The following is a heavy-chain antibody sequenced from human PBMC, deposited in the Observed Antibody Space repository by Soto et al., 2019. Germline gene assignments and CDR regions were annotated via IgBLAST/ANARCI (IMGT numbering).Heavy chain of an antibody. Sequence: QITLNESGPTVVRPTETLTLTCRFSGFSLTTSGVGVGWIRQSTGKAPEWLALIYWDDDKRYSASLKSRLTITKDTSKNQVVLTVSYLDPTDTATYYCAHRVLRTVFGLVTTTVIYVDFWGQGTPVAVSS. J-gene: IGHJ4*02. D-gene: IGHD3-3*01. CDR3: AHRVLRTVFGLVTTTVIYVDF. V-gene: IGHV2-5*02. CDR2: IYWDDDK. CDR1: GFSLTTSGVG.